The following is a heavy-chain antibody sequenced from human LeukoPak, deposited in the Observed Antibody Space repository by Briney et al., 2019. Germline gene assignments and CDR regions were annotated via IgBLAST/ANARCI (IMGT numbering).Heavy chain of an antibody. V-gene: IGHV3-23*01. D-gene: IGHD2-15*01. J-gene: IGHJ4*02. CDR1: GLTFKTYG. CDR2: ISGSGGAT. Sequence: GGTLRLSCAASGLTFKTYGVSWVRQAPGKGLEWVSGISGSGGATYYADSVKGRFTISRDNSKNTLYLQMNSLRVEDTAVYYCAKSGLNRFDYWGQGTLVTVSS. CDR3: AKSGLNRFDY.